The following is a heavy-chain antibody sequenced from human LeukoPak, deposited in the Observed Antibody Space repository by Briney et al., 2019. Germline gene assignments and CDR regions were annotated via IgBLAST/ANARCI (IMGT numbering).Heavy chain of an antibody. J-gene: IGHJ1*01. CDR3: AKDGISRVDGSGYYNNAEYFQH. V-gene: IGHV3-23*01. CDR2: ISVSGGST. D-gene: IGHD3-22*01. Sequence: GRSLRLSCAASGFTFSSYAMSWVRQAPGKGLEWVSAISVSGGSTYYADSVKGRFTISRDNSKNTLYLQMNSMRAEDTAVYYCAKDGISRVDGSGYYNNAEYFQHWGQGTLVTVSS. CDR1: GFTFSSYA.